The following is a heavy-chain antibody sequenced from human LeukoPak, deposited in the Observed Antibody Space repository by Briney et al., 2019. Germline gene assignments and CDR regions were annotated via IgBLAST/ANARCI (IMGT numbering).Heavy chain of an antibody. D-gene: IGHD6-13*01. V-gene: IGHV1-8*02. CDR1: GYTFTSYG. CDR2: MNPNSGNT. J-gene: IGHJ5*02. CDR3: ARALTILSWFTPREGWFDP. Sequence: AASVKVSCKASGYTFTSYGISWVRQAPGQGLEWMGWMNPNSGNTGYAQKFQGRVTMTRNTSISTAYMELSSLRSEDTAVYYCARALTILSWFTPREGWFDPWGQGTLVTVSS.